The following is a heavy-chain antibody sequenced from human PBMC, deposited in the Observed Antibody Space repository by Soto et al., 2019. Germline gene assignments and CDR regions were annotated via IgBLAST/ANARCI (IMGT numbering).Heavy chain of an antibody. Sequence: GGSLRLSCTASGFTFGDYAMSWFRQAPGKGLEWVGFIRSKAYGGTTEYDASVKGRFTISRDDSKSIAYLQMNSLKTEDTAVYYCTRVLPPTSYYDFWSGYYTPLYGMDVWGQGTTVTVSS. J-gene: IGHJ6*02. CDR3: TRVLPPTSYYDFWSGYYTPLYGMDV. D-gene: IGHD3-3*01. V-gene: IGHV3-49*03. CDR2: IRSKAYGGTT. CDR1: GFTFGDYA.